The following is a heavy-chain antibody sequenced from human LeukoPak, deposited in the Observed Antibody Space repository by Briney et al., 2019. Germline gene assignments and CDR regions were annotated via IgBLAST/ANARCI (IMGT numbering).Heavy chain of an antibody. CDR2: IYHSGST. D-gene: IGHD1-1*01. V-gene: IGHV4-30-2*01. Sequence: SETLSLTCTVSGGSISSGGYYWSWIRQPPGKGLEWIGYIYHSGSTYYNPSLKSRVTISVDRSKNQFSLKLSSVTAADTAVYYCARLGTIQARFDYWGQGTLVTVSS. CDR3: ARLGTIQARFDY. CDR1: GGSISSGGYY. J-gene: IGHJ4*02.